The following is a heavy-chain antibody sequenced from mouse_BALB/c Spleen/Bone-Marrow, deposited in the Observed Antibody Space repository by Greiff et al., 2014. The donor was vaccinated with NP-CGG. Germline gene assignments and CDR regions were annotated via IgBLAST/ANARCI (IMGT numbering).Heavy chain of an antibody. D-gene: IGHD1-1*01. V-gene: IGHV5-6*01. CDR2: ISSGGSNT. Sequence: EVKLEESGGDLVKPGGSLKFSCAASGFNFRSYCMPWGRQSPEKRLEWVGTISSGGSNTYYPDSVKGPFTISRDNAKNTLYLQISSLKSEATAMYYCTRHQSSYGLAYWGQGTPVTVSS. J-gene: IGHJ4*01. CDR3: TRHQSSYGLAY. CDR1: GFNFRSYC.